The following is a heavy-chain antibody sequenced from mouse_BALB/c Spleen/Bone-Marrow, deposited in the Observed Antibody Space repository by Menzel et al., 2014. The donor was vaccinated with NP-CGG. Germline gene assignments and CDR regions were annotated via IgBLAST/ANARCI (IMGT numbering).Heavy chain of an antibody. CDR1: GYTFSSYW. CDR2: TLPGSGST. D-gene: IGHD1-2*01. CDR3: ARRVTTANY. V-gene: IGHV1-9*01. J-gene: IGHJ2*01. Sequence: VKLVESGAELMKPGASVKISCKATGYTFSSYWIEWVKQRPGHGLEWIGETLPGSGSTNYNEKFKGKATFTADTSSNTAYMQLSSLTSEDSAVYYCARRVTTANYWGQGTTLTVSS.